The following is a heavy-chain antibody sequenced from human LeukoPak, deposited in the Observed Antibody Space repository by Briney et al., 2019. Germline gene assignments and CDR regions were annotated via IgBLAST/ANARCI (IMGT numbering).Heavy chain of an antibody. CDR3: AKSGYNRFDY. V-gene: IGHV3-23*01. CDR1: GFTFSSSA. D-gene: IGHD5-24*01. J-gene: IGHJ4*02. CDR2: ISGSGSGGST. Sequence: PGGSLRLSCAAYGFTFSSSAMSWVRQAPGKGLEWVSNISGSGSGGSTYYADSVKGRFTISRDNSKNTLYLQMNSLRAEDTAVYYCAKSGYNRFDYWGQGTLVTVSS.